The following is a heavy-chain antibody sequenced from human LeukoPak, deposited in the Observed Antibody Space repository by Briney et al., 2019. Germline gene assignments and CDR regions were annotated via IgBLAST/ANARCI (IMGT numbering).Heavy chain of an antibody. CDR2: ISGSGGST. CDR3: AKAQRQWLVLVDFDY. Sequence: GGSLRLSCAASGFTFSSYGMSWVRQAPGKGLEWVSAISGSGGSTYYADSVKGRFTISRDNSKNTLYLQMNSLRAEDTAVYYCAKAQRQWLVLVDFDYWGQGTLVTVSS. CDR1: GFTFSSYG. J-gene: IGHJ4*02. D-gene: IGHD6-19*01. V-gene: IGHV3-23*01.